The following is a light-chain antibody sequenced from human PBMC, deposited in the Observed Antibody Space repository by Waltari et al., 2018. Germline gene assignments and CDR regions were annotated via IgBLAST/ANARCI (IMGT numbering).Light chain of an antibody. Sequence: DIQMLKSPSSQSASVGDRVTITCRANQSIRNYLNWCQQKPGKAPKLLIYATSSLQSGVPSRFSGSGSGTDFTLTISSLQPEDFATYYCQQSYRTWTFGQGTKVEIK. J-gene: IGKJ1*01. CDR1: QSIRNY. CDR2: ATS. V-gene: IGKV1-39*01. CDR3: QQSYRTWT.